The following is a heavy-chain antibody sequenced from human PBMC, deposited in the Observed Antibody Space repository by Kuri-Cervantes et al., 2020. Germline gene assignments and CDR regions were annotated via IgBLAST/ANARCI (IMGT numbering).Heavy chain of an antibody. CDR3: ARRRRGVQRGDYFDY. CDR1: GGSISSSSYY. CDR2: IYYSGST. D-gene: IGHD3-10*01. V-gene: IGHV4-39*01. J-gene: IGHJ4*02. Sequence: SETLSLTCTVSGGSISSSSYYWGWIRQPPGKGLEWIGSIYYSGSTYYNPSLKSRVTISVDTSKNQFSLKLSSVTAADTAVYYCARRRRGVQRGDYFDYWGQGTLVTVSS.